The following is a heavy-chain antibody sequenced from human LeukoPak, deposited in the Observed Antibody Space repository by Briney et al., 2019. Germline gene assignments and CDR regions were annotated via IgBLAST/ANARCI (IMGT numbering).Heavy chain of an antibody. CDR1: GGSVSTDNYF. J-gene: IGHJ3*02. Sequence: PSETLSLTCTVSGGSVSTDNYFWSWIRQPPGKGLEWIGSLYYRGSTSCNPSLKSRVTISVDTSKNQFSLKLSSVTAADTAVYYCARDHAYYDSSGYFHPPSPHAFDIWGQGTMVTVSS. V-gene: IGHV4-61*01. D-gene: IGHD3-22*01. CDR2: LYYRGST. CDR3: ARDHAYYDSSGYFHPPSPHAFDI.